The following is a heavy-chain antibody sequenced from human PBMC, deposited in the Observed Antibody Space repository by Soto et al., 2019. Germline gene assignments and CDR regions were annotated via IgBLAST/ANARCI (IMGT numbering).Heavy chain of an antibody. CDR3: ARERGVTTNDSFDV. D-gene: IGHD4-17*01. V-gene: IGHV4-59*01. CDR2: IYYSGST. Sequence: QVQLQESGPGLVKPAETLSLTCTVSGGSIGYYYWTWIRQPPGKGLEWIGFIYYSGSTNYNPSLKRRVTMSVDTSKNQFSLKLTSVTAADTAVYYCARERGVTTNDSFDVCGRGAMVTVSS. J-gene: IGHJ3*01. CDR1: GGSIGYYY.